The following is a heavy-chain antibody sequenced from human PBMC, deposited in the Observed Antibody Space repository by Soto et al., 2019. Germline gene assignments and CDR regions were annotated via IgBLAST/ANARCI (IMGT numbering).Heavy chain of an antibody. CDR3: TRVLFMITFGGVIAPNWFDP. CDR2: IRSKAYGGTT. D-gene: IGHD3-16*02. V-gene: IGHV3-49*03. CDR1: GFTFGDYA. J-gene: IGHJ5*02. Sequence: GESLRLSYTASGFTFGDYAMSWFRQAPGKGLEWVGFIRSKAYGGTTEYAASVKGRFTISRDDSKSIAYLQMNSLKTEDTAVYYCTRVLFMITFGGVIAPNWFDPWGQGTLVTVSS.